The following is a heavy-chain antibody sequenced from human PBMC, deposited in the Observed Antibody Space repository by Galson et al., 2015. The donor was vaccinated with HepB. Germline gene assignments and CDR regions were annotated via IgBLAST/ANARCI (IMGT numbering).Heavy chain of an antibody. CDR1: GYSFTSYW. CDR2: IDPSDSYT. Sequence: QSGAEVKKPGESLRISCKGSGYSFTSYWISWVRQMPGKGLEWMGRIDPSDSYTNYSPSFQGHVTISADKSISTAYLQWSSLKASDTAMYYCARHTKLLWFGELLIWAFDIWGQGTMVTVSS. D-gene: IGHD3-10*01. CDR3: ARHTKLLWFGELLIWAFDI. J-gene: IGHJ3*02. V-gene: IGHV5-10-1*01.